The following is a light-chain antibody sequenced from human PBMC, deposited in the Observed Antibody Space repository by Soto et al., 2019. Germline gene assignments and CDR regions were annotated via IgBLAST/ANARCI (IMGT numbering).Light chain of an antibody. J-gene: IGKJ1*01. CDR3: QQYGRSPTT. V-gene: IGKV3-20*01. CDR1: QSVSSSY. CDR2: GAS. Sequence: EIVLTQSPGTLSLSPGQRATLSCRASQSVSSSYLAWYQQKPGQAPRLLIYGASNRATGIPDGFSGSGSGTDFTLTISRLEPEDFAVYYCQQYGRSPTTFGQGTKVDIK.